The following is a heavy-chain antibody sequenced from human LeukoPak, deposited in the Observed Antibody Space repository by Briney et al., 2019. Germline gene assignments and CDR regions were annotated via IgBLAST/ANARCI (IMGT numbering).Heavy chain of an antibody. CDR1: GFTFSSYA. J-gene: IGHJ4*02. D-gene: IGHD6-6*01. CDR2: ISWNSGNI. CDR3: AKDPYYSSSSPFFDY. Sequence: HPGGSLRLSCAASGFTFSSYAMSWVRQAPGKGLEWVSGISWNSGNIDYADSVKGRFTISRDNAKNSLYLQMKSLRAEDTALYYCAKDPYYSSSSPFFDYWGQGTLVTVSS. V-gene: IGHV3-9*01.